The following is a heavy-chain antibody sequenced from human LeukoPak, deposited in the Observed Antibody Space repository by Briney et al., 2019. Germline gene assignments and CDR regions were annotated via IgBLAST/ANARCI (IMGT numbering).Heavy chain of an antibody. CDR3: ARVGRGWYGGMDY. CDR1: GGSISSYY. D-gene: IGHD6-19*01. CDR2: IYYSGST. Sequence: SETLSLTCTGSGGSISSYYWSWIRQPPGKGLEWIGYIYYSGSTNYNPSLKSRVTISVDTSKNQFSLKLSSVTAADTAVYYCARVGRGWYGGMDYWGQGTLVTVSS. J-gene: IGHJ4*02. V-gene: IGHV4-59*01.